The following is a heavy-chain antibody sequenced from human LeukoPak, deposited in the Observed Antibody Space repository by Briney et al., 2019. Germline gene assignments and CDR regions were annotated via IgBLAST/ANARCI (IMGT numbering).Heavy chain of an antibody. CDR1: GGSISSYY. D-gene: IGHD4-17*01. Sequence: SETLSLTCTVSGGSISSYYWSWIRQPPGKGLECIGYIYHSGTTNYNPSLKSRVTISVDTSKNQFSLKLSSVTAADTAIYYCARQRDYADYLDAFDVWGQGTMVTVSS. J-gene: IGHJ3*01. V-gene: IGHV4-59*08. CDR3: ARQRDYADYLDAFDV. CDR2: IYHSGTT.